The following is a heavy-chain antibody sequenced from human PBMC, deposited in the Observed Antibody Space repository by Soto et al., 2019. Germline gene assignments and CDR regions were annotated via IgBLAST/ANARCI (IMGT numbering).Heavy chain of an antibody. D-gene: IGHD6-13*01. V-gene: IGHV3-23*01. CDR1: GFTFSNYA. J-gene: IGHJ4*02. Sequence: EVQLLESGGGLVQPGVSLRLSCAASGFTFSNYAMTWVRQAPGKGLEWVSVITGSGGGTYFVDSVKGRFTISRDNSKNTEYLQMNSLRAEDTAVYYCAKRPLTAAGSDYWGQGTLVTVSS. CDR3: AKRPLTAAGSDY. CDR2: ITGSGGGT.